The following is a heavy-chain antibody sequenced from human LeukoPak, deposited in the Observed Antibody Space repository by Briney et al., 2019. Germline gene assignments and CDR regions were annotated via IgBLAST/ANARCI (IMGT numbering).Heavy chain of an antibody. CDR1: GFVFSTYA. CDR3: ARDLFSGAEMATLDY. Sequence: GGSLRLSCAASGFVFSTYAIHWVRHVPGKGLEYVSGINGNGDYTDYANSVKGRFTIPRDNFKNTVYLQMGSLRAEDMAVYYCARDLFSGAEMATLDYWGQGTLVTVSS. D-gene: IGHD5-24*01. V-gene: IGHV3-64*01. CDR2: INGNGDYT. J-gene: IGHJ4*02.